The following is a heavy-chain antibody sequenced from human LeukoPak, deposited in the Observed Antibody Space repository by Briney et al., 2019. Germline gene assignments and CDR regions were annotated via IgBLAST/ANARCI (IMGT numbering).Heavy chain of an antibody. D-gene: IGHD6-13*01. CDR2: IKYDGDEE. CDR3: KSGGAAPGSFDN. J-gene: IGHJ4*02. Sequence: GGSLRLSCAASGFTFSDYWMSWMRQAPGKGLEWVANIKYDGDEEYYVDSVKGRFTISRDNAKNSLYLQLNSLRVEDTAVYYCKSGGAAPGSFDNWGQGTLVTVSS. V-gene: IGHV3-7*01. CDR1: GFTFSDYW.